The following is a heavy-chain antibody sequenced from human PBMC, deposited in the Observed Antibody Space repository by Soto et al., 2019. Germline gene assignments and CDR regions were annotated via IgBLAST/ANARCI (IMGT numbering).Heavy chain of an antibody. Sequence: GESLKISCMGSGYTFTSHWIGWVRQMPGKGLEWMGIIYPGDSDTRYSPSFQGQVTISADKSISTAYLQWSSLKASDTAMYYCASTVEMATILRFDAFDIWGQGTMVTVSS. D-gene: IGHD5-12*01. CDR3: ASTVEMATILRFDAFDI. CDR2: IYPGDSDT. CDR1: GYTFTSHW. J-gene: IGHJ3*02. V-gene: IGHV5-51*01.